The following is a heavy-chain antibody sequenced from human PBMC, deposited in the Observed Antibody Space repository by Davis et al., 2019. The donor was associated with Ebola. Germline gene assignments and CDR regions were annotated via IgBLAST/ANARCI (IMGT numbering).Heavy chain of an antibody. Sequence: SGPTLVKPTQTLTLTCTFSGFSLTTSGVAVGWIRQPPGKALEWLAPIYSDDDKRYSPSLKTRLTITKDTSKNQVLLRMTNVDPVDTATYYCAMYKSGSGSYNEGVYWGQGTLVTVSS. CDR1: GFSLTTSGVA. J-gene: IGHJ4*02. CDR3: AMYKSGSGSYNEGVY. D-gene: IGHD3-10*01. V-gene: IGHV2-5*02. CDR2: IYSDDDK.